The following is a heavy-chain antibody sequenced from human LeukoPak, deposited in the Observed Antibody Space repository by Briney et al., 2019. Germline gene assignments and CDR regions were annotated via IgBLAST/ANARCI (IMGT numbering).Heavy chain of an antibody. J-gene: IGHJ4*02. CDR2: IKQDGSEK. D-gene: IGHD3-22*01. Sequence: GGSLRLSCAASGFTFSSYWMSWVRQAPGKGLEWVANIKQDGSEKYYVDSVKGRFTISRDNAKSSLYLQMNSLRAEDTAVYYCARELVVITSYFDYWGQGTLVTVSS. V-gene: IGHV3-7*01. CDR3: ARELVVITSYFDY. CDR1: GFTFSSYW.